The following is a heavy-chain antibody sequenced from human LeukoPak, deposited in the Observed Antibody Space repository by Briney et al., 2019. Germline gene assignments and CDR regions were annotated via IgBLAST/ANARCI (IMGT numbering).Heavy chain of an antibody. CDR1: GFTFSSYG. Sequence: GGSLRLSCAASGFTFSSYGMHWVRQAPGKGLEWVAFIRYDGSNKYYADSVKGRFTISRDNAKNSLYLQMNSLRAEDTAVYYCARQWLVLRWFDPWGQGTLVTVSS. CDR3: ARQWLVLRWFDP. V-gene: IGHV3-30*02. D-gene: IGHD6-19*01. J-gene: IGHJ5*02. CDR2: IRYDGSNK.